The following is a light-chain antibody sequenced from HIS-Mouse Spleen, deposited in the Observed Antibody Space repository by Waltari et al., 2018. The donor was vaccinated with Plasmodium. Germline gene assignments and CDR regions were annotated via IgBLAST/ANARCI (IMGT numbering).Light chain of an antibody. CDR2: QDS. V-gene: IGLV3-1*01. CDR1: TLGDKY. J-gene: IGLJ3*02. CDR3: QACDSSTAV. Sequence: SYELTQPPSVSVSPGQTASITCSGDTLGDKYACWYQQKPGQSPVLVIYQDSKRPSGIPERFSGSNSGNTATLTISGTQAMDEADYYCQACDSSTAVFGGGTKLTVL.